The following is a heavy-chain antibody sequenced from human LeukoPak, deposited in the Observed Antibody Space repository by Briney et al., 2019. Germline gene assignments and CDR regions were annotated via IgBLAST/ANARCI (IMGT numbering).Heavy chain of an antibody. D-gene: IGHD3-22*01. J-gene: IGHJ5*02. CDR3: ARHVRIVVVTQGGWFDP. Sequence: SETLSLTCAVYGGSFSGYYWSWIRQPPGKGLEWIGEINHSGSTNYNPSLKSRVTISVDTSKNQFSLKLSSVTAADTAVYYCARHVRIVVVTQGGWFDPWGQGTLVTVSP. V-gene: IGHV4-34*01. CDR2: INHSGST. CDR1: GGSFSGYY.